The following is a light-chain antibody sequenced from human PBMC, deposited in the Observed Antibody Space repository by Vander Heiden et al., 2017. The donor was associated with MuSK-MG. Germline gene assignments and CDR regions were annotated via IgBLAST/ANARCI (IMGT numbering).Light chain of an antibody. CDR2: GAS. CDR1: QSITSDY. CDR3: QQYGSSPVT. J-gene: IGKJ4*01. V-gene: IGKV3-20*01. Sequence: EIVLTQSPDILSSSPGDRATLSCRASQSITSDYLAWYRQKPGQAPRLLIYGASCRATGIPDRFSGSGSGRDFTLTIDRLEPEDFAMYYCQQYGSSPVTFGGGTKV.